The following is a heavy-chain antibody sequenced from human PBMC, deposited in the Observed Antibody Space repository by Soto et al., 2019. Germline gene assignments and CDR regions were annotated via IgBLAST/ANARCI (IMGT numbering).Heavy chain of an antibody. Sequence: GGSLRLSCAAPGFTFSTYGMHWVRQAPGKGLEWVAGIRYDGSNQYYADSVKGQFTISRDNSKNTLYMQMDSLRADDTAVYYCARDFTAGATYSGPSYYAMDVWGQGTTVTAP. D-gene: IGHD1-26*01. V-gene: IGHV3-33*01. CDR3: ARDFTAGATYSGPSYYAMDV. J-gene: IGHJ6*02. CDR2: IRYDGSNQ. CDR1: GFTFSTYG.